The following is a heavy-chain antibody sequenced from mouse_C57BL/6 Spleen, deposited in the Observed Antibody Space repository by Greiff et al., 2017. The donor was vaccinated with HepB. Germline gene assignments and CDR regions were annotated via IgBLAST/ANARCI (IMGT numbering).Heavy chain of an antibody. J-gene: IGHJ3*01. D-gene: IGHD2-1*01. CDR2: ISGGGGNT. V-gene: IGHV5-9*01. CDR1: GFTFSSYT. CDR3: ARHYGNPGWFAY. Sequence: DVHLVESGGGLVKPGGSLKLSCAASGFTFSSYTMSWVRQTPEKRLEWVATISGGGGNTYYPDSVKGRFTISRDNAKNTLYLQMSSLRSEDTALYYCARHYGNPGWFAYWGQGTLVTVSA.